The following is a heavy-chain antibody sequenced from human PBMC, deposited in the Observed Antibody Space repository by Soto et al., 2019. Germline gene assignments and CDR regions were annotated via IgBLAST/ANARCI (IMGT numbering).Heavy chain of an antibody. V-gene: IGHV4-39*01. CDR1: CGSISSSSYY. J-gene: IGHJ6*02. CDR3: AKYYDFWSGSDPGDYGMDV. D-gene: IGHD3-3*01. Sequence: PSETLSLTCTVSCGSISSSSYYWGWIRQPPGKGLEWIGSIYYSGSTYYNPSLKSRVTISVDTSKNQFSLKLSSVTAADTAVYYCAKYYDFWSGSDPGDYGMDVWGQGTTVTVSS. CDR2: IYYSGST.